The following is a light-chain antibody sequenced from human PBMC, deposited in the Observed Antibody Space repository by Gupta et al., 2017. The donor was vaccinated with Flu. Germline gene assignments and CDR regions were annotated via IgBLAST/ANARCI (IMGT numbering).Light chain of an antibody. CDR2: DAS. CDR3: QQYSKWPPLT. Sequence: ILMTQSPATRSGSPGERVTLSCKASQSVSKDLVWYQQKPSQAPRVLIYDASTRATGIPARFSGSGSGTEFTLTISSLQSEDFAIYYCQQYSKWPPLTFGGGTKVEIK. J-gene: IGKJ4*01. V-gene: IGKV3-15*01. CDR1: QSVSKD.